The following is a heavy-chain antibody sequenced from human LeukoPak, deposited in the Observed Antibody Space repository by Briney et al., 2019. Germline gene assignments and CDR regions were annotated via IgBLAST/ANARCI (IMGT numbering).Heavy chain of an antibody. V-gene: IGHV3-30*01. CDR1: GFTFSSYA. J-gene: IGHJ5*02. CDR2: ISYDGSNK. CDR3: ARESYIVVVPAAIRRWFDP. D-gene: IGHD2-2*02. Sequence: GGSLRLSCAASGFTFSSYAMHWVRQAPGKGLEGVAVISYDGSNKYYADSVKGRFTISRENSKNTLYLQMNSLRAEDTAVYYCARESYIVVVPAAIRRWFDPWGQGTLVTVSS.